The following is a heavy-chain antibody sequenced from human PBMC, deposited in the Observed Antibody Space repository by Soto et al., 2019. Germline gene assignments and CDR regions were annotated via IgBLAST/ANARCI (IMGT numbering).Heavy chain of an antibody. J-gene: IGHJ4*02. CDR3: ARGPESGDF. D-gene: IGHD1-26*01. CDR2: ISYDGSEK. Sequence: QVQLVESGGGVVQPGRSLRLSCATSGFTFSTFSMHWVRQAPGKGLEWVAHISYDGSEKDYADSVKGRFTISRDNSDNTLFLQMNSLTSEDTGVYYCARGPESGDFWGQGTLVTAPS. CDR1: GFTFSTFS. V-gene: IGHV3-30*04.